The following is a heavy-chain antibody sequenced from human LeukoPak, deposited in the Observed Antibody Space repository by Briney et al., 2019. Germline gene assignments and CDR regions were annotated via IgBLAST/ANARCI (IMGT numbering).Heavy chain of an antibody. CDR2: IIPILNIA. D-gene: IGHD3-10*01. Sequence: SVKVSCKASGGTFSNYALSWVRQAPGQGLELMGRIIPILNIANYAQKFQGRVTITADKSTSTTYMELNSLRSEDTAVYFCARVHYYGSGIQNYFDYWGQGTLVTVSS. V-gene: IGHV1-69*04. CDR1: GGTFSNYA. J-gene: IGHJ4*02. CDR3: ARVHYYGSGIQNYFDY.